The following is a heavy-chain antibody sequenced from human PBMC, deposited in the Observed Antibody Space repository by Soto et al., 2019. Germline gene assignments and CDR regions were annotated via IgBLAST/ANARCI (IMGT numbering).Heavy chain of an antibody. CDR2: ISSSGSTI. D-gene: IGHD3-10*01. CDR1: GFTFSSYE. V-gene: IGHV3-48*03. Sequence: LRLSCAASGFTFSSYEMNWVRQAPGKGLEWVSYISSSGSTIYYADSVKGRFTISRDNAKNSLYLQMNSLRAEDTAVYYCARDDRKGSYYGIDVWGQGTTVTVSS. J-gene: IGHJ6*02. CDR3: ARDDRKGSYYGIDV.